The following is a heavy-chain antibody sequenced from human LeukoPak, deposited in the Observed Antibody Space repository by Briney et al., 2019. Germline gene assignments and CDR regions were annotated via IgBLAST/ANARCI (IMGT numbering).Heavy chain of an antibody. J-gene: IGHJ3*02. CDR2: INWDGTNT. V-gene: IGHV3-20*03. CDR1: GFTFDDYG. Sequence: PGGSLRLSYAASGFTFDDYGMSWVRQVPGKGLEWVSGINWDGTNTGYADSVKGRFTISRDNAKNSLYLQMNSLRAEDTALYYCARVGYYYESSSYSGAFDIWGQGAMVIVSS. D-gene: IGHD3-22*01. CDR3: ARVGYYYESSSYSGAFDI.